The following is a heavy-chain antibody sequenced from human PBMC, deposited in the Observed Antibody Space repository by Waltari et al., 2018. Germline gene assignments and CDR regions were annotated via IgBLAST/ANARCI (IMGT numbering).Heavy chain of an antibody. J-gene: IGHJ4*02. D-gene: IGHD6-6*01. Sequence: QVQLQESGPGLVKPSETLSLTCIVSNGSIASSGYYWGWIRQPPGKGLEWIGNIYYTGSTYYTPSLKSRVAMSVDTSKNHCSLTLSFVTAADTAVYYCARRIATQRDSFDYWGQGIPVTVSS. CDR1: NGSIASSGYY. CDR3: ARRIATQRDSFDY. V-gene: IGHV4-39*01. CDR2: IYYTGST.